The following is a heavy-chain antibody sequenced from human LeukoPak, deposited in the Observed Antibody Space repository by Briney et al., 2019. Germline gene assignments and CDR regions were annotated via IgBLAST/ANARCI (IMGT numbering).Heavy chain of an antibody. CDR1: GGSISSYY. CDR2: IYTSGST. Sequence: SETLSLTCTVSGGSISSYYWSWVRQPAGKGLEWVGRIYTSGSTNYNPSLKSRVTMSVDTSKNQFSLKLSSVTAADTAVYYCARDKSEGTWGGSYYHYYYYMDVWGKGTMVTVSS. CDR3: ARDKSEGTWGGSYYHYYYYMDV. J-gene: IGHJ6*03. V-gene: IGHV4-4*07. D-gene: IGHD1-26*01.